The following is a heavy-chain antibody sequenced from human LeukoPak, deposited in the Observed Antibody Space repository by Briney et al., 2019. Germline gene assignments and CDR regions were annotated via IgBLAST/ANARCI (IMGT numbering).Heavy chain of an antibody. CDR1: GGSICSGGYY. J-gene: IGHJ5*02. CDR3: ARFAINSYYYGSGSYANWFDP. D-gene: IGHD3-10*01. V-gene: IGHV4-31*03. CDR2: IYYSGST. Sequence: SQTLSLTCTVSGGSICSGGYYWSWIRQHPGKGLEWIGYIYYSGSTYYNPSLKSRVTISVDTSKNQFSLKLSSVTAADTAVYYCARFAINSYYYGSGSYANWFDPWGQGTLVTVSS.